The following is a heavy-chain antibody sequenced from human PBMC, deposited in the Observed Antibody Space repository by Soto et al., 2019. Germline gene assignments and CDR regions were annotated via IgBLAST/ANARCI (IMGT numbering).Heavy chain of an antibody. Sequence: QVQLVQSGAEVKKPGSSVKVSCKASGGTFSSYAISWVRQAPGQGLEWMGGIIPIFGTANYAQKFQGRVTITADEAKSTAYMELSSRISEDTAVYYCATVYYYDSSGYSPSYYYGMDVWGQGTTVTVSS. CDR3: ATVYYYDSSGYSPSYYYGMDV. D-gene: IGHD3-22*01. CDR1: GGTFSSYA. J-gene: IGHJ6*02. V-gene: IGHV1-69*01. CDR2: IIPIFGTA.